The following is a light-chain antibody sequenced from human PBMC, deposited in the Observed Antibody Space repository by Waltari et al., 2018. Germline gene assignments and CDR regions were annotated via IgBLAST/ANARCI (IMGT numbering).Light chain of an antibody. CDR2: AAS. V-gene: IGKV1-39*01. Sequence: DIQMTQSPSSLSASVGDRVTITCRASQSISRSLIWYQQKPGKAPNLLIYAASSLQSGVPSRFSGSVSATDFTLTISRLQPEDFATYYCQQSYSAPPLTFGGGTKVEIK. CDR1: QSISRS. CDR3: QQSYSAPPLT. J-gene: IGKJ4*01.